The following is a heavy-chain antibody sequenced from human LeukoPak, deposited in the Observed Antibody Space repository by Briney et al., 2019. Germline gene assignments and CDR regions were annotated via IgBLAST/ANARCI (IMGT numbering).Heavy chain of an antibody. CDR2: IYTSGST. CDR3: ARDGGSPAYFQH. CDR1: GGSISSYY. Sequence: ETLSLTCTVPGGSISSYYWSWIRQPAGKGLEWIGRIYTSGSTNCNPSLKSRVTMSVDTSKNQFSLKLSSVTAADTAVYYCARDGGSPAYFQHWGQGTLVTVSS. V-gene: IGHV4-4*07. D-gene: IGHD2-15*01. J-gene: IGHJ1*01.